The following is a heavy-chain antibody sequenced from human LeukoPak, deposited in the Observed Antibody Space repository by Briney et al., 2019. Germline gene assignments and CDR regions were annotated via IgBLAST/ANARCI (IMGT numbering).Heavy chain of an antibody. Sequence: GGSLNLSFAASGFSFSSYGMHWVRKAPAKGREGVAVIWFDGNNKYYADSVKGRFTISRDSSKNTLYLQMNSLRAEDTAVYYCARDEYFEAKFFDYWGQGTLVTVSS. V-gene: IGHV3-33*01. D-gene: IGHD3-9*01. CDR1: GFSFSSYG. CDR3: ARDEYFEAKFFDY. J-gene: IGHJ4*02. CDR2: IWFDGNNK.